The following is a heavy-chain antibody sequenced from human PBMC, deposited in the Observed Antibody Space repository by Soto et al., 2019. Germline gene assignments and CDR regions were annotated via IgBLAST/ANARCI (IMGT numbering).Heavy chain of an antibody. CDR3: AIAARRGYYYYGMDV. CDR2: ISSSSSTI. CDR1: GFTFSSYS. Sequence: PGGSLRLSCAASGFTFSSYSMNWVRQAPGKGLEWVSYISSSSSTIYYADSVKGRFTISRDNAKNSLYLQMNSLRDEDTAVYYCAIAARRGYYYYGMDVWGQGTTVTVYS. D-gene: IGHD6-6*01. J-gene: IGHJ6*02. V-gene: IGHV3-48*02.